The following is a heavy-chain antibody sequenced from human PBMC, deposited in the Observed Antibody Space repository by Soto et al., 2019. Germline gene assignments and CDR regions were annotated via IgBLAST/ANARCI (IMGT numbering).Heavy chain of an antibody. CDR2: ISDSGSS. V-gene: IGHV4-31*03. CDR1: GGSISSGRFY. Sequence: QVQLQESGPGLVKPSQTLTLTCTVSGGSISSGRFYWSWIRQHPGKGLEWIGHISDSGSSYYNPSLESRVTISDDTSKNQFSLKLSAVTAADTAVYFRARTTFYDVFTAYYSLFDYWGQGTMVTVSS. CDR3: ARTTFYDVFTAYYSLFDY. J-gene: IGHJ4*02. D-gene: IGHD3-9*01.